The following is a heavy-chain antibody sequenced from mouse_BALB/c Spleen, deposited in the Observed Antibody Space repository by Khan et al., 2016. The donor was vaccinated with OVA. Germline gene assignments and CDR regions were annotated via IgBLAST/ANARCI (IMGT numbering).Heavy chain of an antibody. V-gene: IGHV1S41*01. CDR3: ARENYYGRTCYAMDY. J-gene: IGHJ4*01. Sequence: DLVKPGASVKLSCKASGYTFTSYWINWIKQRPGQGLEWIGRIAPGRGSAYSNALFKDKATLTLDTPSTTAYIHLRRLSSEDSAVYFCARENYYGRTCYAMDYWGQGTSVTVSS. CDR2: IAPGRGSA. CDR1: GYTFTSYW. D-gene: IGHD1-1*01.